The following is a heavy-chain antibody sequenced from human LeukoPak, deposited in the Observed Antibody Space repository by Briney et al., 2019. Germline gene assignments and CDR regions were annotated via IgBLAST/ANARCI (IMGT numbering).Heavy chain of an antibody. V-gene: IGHV4-34*01. CDR3: ARGGRAYYYDSSGYTRFPDY. CDR1: GGSFSGYY. Sequence: SETLSLTRAVYGGSFSGYYWSWIRQPPGKGLEWIGEINHSGSTNYNPSLKSRVTISVDTSKNQFSLKLSSVTAADTAVYYCARGGRAYYYDSSGYTRFPDYWGQGTLVTVSS. J-gene: IGHJ4*02. D-gene: IGHD3-22*01. CDR2: INHSGST.